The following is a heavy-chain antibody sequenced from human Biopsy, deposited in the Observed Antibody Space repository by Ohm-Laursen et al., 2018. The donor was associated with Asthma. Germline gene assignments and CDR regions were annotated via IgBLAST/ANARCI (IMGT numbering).Heavy chain of an antibody. V-gene: IGHV4-39*01. CDR2: IDYGEPT. CDR1: GVSITSCAYY. J-gene: IGHJ4*02. Sequence: SDTLSLTCTVSGVSITSCAYYWGWFRQPPGMGLEWIGSIDYGEPTYYSPPHTSPVTISVDTSKNQFSLIRSSVTAADTAVYYCARHDHRWDTYADFWGQGTLVTVSS. CDR3: ARHDHRWDTYADF. D-gene: IGHD2-2*01.